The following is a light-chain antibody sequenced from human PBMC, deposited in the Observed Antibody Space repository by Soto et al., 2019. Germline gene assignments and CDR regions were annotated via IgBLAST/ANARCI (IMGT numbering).Light chain of an antibody. CDR1: QSVGSN. CDR3: QQYGNSPQT. V-gene: IGKV3-15*01. Sequence: EIVMTQSPATLSVSPGERATLSCRASQSVGSNLAWYQQKPAQAPRLLIYGVSTRATGTPARFSGSGSGTELTLTISSVQSEDFAVYYCQQYGNSPQTFGQGTKVDIK. J-gene: IGKJ1*01. CDR2: GVS.